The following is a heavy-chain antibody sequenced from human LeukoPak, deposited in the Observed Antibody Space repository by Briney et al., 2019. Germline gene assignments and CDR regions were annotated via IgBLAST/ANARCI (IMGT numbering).Heavy chain of an antibody. CDR1: GFTFSRND. CDR2: SSGRDGST. J-gene: IGHJ5*01. D-gene: IGHD2-15*01. CDR3: AKRGSGNHFDF. V-gene: IGHV3-23*01. Sequence: GGSLRLSCEASGFTFSRNDMSWVRQAAGKGLEWVSGSSGRDGSTSYIDSVKGRFTIPRDTSRNTLYLQMNSLRADDTAVYYCAKRGSGNHFDFWGQGTPVTVSS.